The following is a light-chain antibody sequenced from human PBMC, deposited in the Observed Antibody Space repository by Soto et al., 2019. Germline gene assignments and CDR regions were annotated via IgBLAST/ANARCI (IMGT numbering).Light chain of an antibody. Sequence: DIQMTQSPSSLSASVGDRVTITCRACQGISNYLAWYQQKPGKVPKLLIYAASTLQSGVPSRFSGSGSGTDFTLTISCLQPEDVATYYCQKYTSAPLTFGSGAKVDIK. CDR1: QGISNY. CDR2: AAS. V-gene: IGKV1-27*01. J-gene: IGKJ3*01. CDR3: QKYTSAPLT.